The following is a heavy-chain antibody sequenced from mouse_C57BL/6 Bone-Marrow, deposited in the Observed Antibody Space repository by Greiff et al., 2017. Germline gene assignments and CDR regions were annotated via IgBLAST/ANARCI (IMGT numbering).Heavy chain of an antibody. CDR2: ISNGGGST. J-gene: IGHJ3*01. CDR3: ARHTRSPFAY. V-gene: IGHV5-12*01. CDR1: GFTFSDYY. Sequence: EVQGVESGGGLVQPGGSLKLSCAASGFTFSDYYMYWVRQTPEKRLEWVAYISNGGGSTYYPDTVKGRFTIARDNAKNTLYLQMSRLKSEDTAMYYCARHTRSPFAYWGQGTLVTVSA.